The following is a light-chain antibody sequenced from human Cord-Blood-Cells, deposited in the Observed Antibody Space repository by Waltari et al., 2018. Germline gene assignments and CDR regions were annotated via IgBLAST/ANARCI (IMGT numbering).Light chain of an antibody. CDR3: QQYNSYWT. CDR1: QSISSW. J-gene: IGKJ1*01. V-gene: IGKV1-5*03. Sequence: DIQMTQSPSTLSASVRDRVTITCRASQSISSWLAWYQQKPGKAPKLLIYKASSLESGVPSRFSGSGSGTEFTLTIRSLQPDDFATYYCQQYNSYWTFGQGTKVEIK. CDR2: KAS.